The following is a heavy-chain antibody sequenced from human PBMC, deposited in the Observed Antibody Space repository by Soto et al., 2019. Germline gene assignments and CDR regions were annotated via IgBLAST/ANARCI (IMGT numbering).Heavy chain of an antibody. D-gene: IGHD6-19*01. J-gene: IGHJ4*02. Sequence: EVQLVESGGGLIQPGGSLRLSCAASGFTVSSNYMSWVRQAPGKGLEWGSVIYSGGSTYYADSVKGRFTISRDNSKNTLYLQMNSLRAEDTAVYYCAREGRMAGTAFDYWGQGTLVTVSS. CDR3: AREGRMAGTAFDY. CDR1: GFTVSSNY. V-gene: IGHV3-53*01. CDR2: IYSGGST.